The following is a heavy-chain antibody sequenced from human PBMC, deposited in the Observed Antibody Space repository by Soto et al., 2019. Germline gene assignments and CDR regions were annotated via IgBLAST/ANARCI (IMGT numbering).Heavy chain of an antibody. D-gene: IGHD4-4*01. CDR2: IVPISGTS. Sequence: SVKVSCKAAGGSFSNYAISWVRQAPGLGLEWMGKIVPISGTSHYAQKFQGRVTFTADESATTAYMELSSLRSEDTAVYYCAGDPGNSCYYYGMDVWGQGATVTVSS. CDR3: AGDPGNSCYYYGMDV. CDR1: GGSFSNYA. V-gene: IGHV1-69*13. J-gene: IGHJ6*02.